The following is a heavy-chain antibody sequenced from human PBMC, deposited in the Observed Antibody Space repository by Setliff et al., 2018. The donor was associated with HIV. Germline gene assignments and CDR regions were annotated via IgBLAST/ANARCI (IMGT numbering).Heavy chain of an antibody. D-gene: IGHD2-2*01. V-gene: IGHV3-21*01. Sequence: PGGSLRLSCAASGFPFSTYAMNWVRQAPGKGLEWVSAISDSGDNTYYADSVRGRFTISRDNANNLLYLQMNSLRAEDTAVYYCARDQEHIIVVSATGNMPGYLHYYYMDVWGKGSTVTVSS. CDR2: ISDSGDNT. CDR3: ARDQEHIIVVSATGNMPGYLHYYYMDV. CDR1: GFPFSTYA. J-gene: IGHJ6*03.